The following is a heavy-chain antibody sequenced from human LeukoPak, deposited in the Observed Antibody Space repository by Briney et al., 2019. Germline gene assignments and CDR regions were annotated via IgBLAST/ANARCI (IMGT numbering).Heavy chain of an antibody. CDR1: GFSVSGNY. V-gene: IGHV3-53*01. Sequence: GGSLRLSCAASGFSVSGNYMSWVRQAPGKGLEWVSVIYSGGSTDCADSVKGRFTISRDNSKNTLYLQMNSLRAEDTAVYYCASSSGSWGFDYWGQGTLVTVSS. CDR3: ASSSGSWGFDY. J-gene: IGHJ4*02. CDR2: IYSGGST. D-gene: IGHD1-26*01.